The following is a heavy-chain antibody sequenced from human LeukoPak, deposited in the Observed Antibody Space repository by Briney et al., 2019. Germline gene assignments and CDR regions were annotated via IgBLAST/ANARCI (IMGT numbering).Heavy chain of an antibody. J-gene: IGHJ3*02. Sequence: ASVKVSCKASGYTFTGYYMHWVRQAPGQGLEWMGCINPNSGGTNYAQKFQARVTMTRDTSISTAYVELSSLRSDDTAVYYCARPTTVTDYDACDIWGQGTMVTVSS. CDR3: ARPTTVTDYDACDI. D-gene: IGHD4-17*01. CDR2: INPNSGGT. CDR1: GYTFTGYY. V-gene: IGHV1-2*02.